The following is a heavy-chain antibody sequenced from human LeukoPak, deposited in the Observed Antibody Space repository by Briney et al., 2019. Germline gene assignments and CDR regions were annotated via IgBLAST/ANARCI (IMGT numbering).Heavy chain of an antibody. V-gene: IGHV5-51*01. CDR3: ARHKGLIVGATTVDY. J-gene: IGHJ4*02. CDR2: IYPGDSDT. CDR1: GYSFTSYW. Sequence: GESLKISCKGSGYSFTSYWIGWVRQMPGKGLEWMGIIYPGDSDTRYSPSFQGQVTISADKSISTAYLQWSSLKASDTAMYYCARHKGLIVGATTVDYWGQGTLVTVSS. D-gene: IGHD1-26*01.